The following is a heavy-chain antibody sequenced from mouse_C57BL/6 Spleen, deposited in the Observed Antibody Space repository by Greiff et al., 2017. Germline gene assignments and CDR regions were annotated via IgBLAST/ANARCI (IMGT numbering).Heavy chain of an antibody. J-gene: IGHJ2*01. CDR2: ISYDGSN. D-gene: IGHD1-1*01. CDR3: ARERDYYGSSYGFDY. CDR1: GYSITSGYY. V-gene: IGHV3-6*01. Sequence: EVQLQQSGPGLVKPSQSLSLTCSVTGYSITSGYYWNWIRQFPGNKLEWMGYISYDGSNNYNPSLKNRISITRDTSKNQFLLKLNSVTTEDTATYYCARERDYYGSSYGFDYWGQGTTLTVSS.